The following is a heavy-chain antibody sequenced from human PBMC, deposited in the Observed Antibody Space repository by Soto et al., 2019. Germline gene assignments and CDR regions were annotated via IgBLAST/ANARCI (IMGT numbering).Heavy chain of an antibody. V-gene: IGHV3-30*18. CDR2: ISYDGSNK. CDR1: GFTFSSYG. CDR3: AKGEWEPTAYGMDV. Sequence: GGSLRLSCAASGFTFSSYGMHWVRQAPGKGLEWVAVISYDGSNKYHADSVKGRFTISRDNSKNTLYLQMNSLRAEDTAVYYCAKGEWEPTAYGMDVWGQGTTVTVSS. J-gene: IGHJ6*02. D-gene: IGHD1-26*01.